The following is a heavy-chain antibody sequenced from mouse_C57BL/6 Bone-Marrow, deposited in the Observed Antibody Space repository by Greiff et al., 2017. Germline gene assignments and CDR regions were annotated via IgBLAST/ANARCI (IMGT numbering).Heavy chain of an antibody. CDR2: IYPGSGNT. V-gene: IGHV1-76*01. D-gene: IGHD1-1*01. CDR3: ARWYYGSSYVRFFDY. J-gene: IGHJ2*01. Sequence: VQLVESGAELVRPGASVKLSCKASGYTFTDYYINWVKQRPGQGLEWIARIYPGSGNTYYNEKFKGKATLTAEKSSSTAYMQLSSLTSEDSAVYFCARWYYGSSYVRFFDYWGQGTTLTVSS. CDR1: GYTFTDYY.